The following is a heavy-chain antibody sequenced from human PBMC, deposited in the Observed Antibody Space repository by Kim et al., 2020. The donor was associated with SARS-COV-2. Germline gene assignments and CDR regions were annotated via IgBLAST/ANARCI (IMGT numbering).Heavy chain of an antibody. J-gene: IGHJ4*02. V-gene: IGHV4-39*01. Sequence: STYYNPSLKSRVTISVDTSKNQFSLKLSSVTAADTAVYYCARLIIAAPNDYWGQGTLVTVSS. CDR2: ST. D-gene: IGHD6-25*01. CDR3: ARLIIAAPNDY.